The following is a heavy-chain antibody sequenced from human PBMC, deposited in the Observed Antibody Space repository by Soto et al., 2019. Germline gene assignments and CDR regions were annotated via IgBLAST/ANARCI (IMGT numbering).Heavy chain of an antibody. CDR2: IYYSGST. CDR1: GGSISSGGYY. CDR3: ARVGGDDFGDSGGFDY. Sequence: NPSETLSLTCTVSGGSISSGGYYWSWIRQHPGKGLEWIGYIYYSGSTYYNPSLKSRVTISVDTSKNQFSLKLRSVTAADTAVYYCARVGGDDFGDSGGFDYWGQGTLVTVSS. J-gene: IGHJ4*02. D-gene: IGHD4-17*01. V-gene: IGHV4-31*03.